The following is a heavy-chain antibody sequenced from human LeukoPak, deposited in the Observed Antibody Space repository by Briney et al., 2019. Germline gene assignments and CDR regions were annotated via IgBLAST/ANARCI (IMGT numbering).Heavy chain of an antibody. D-gene: IGHD5-12*01. CDR3: AKEVGYGSPYFDY. CDR1: GFTFSNYG. Sequence: GGSLRLSCAASGFTFSNYGMHWVRQAPGKGLEWVALISFGESSEYYADSVKGRFSISRDNSKNTLYLQMNNARVDDTVVYYCAKEVGYGSPYFDYWGQGTLVTVSS. CDR2: ISFGESSE. J-gene: IGHJ4*02. V-gene: IGHV3-30*18.